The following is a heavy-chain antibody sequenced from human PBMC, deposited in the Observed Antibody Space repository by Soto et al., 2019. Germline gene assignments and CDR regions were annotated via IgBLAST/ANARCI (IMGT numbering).Heavy chain of an antibody. CDR3: ARGGTGDVYYFDY. CDR2: INPNSGGT. V-gene: IGHV1-2*04. CDR1: GYTFTGYY. Sequence: ASVKVSCKASGYTFTGYYMHWVRQAPGQGLEWMGWINPNSGGTNYAQKFQGWVTMTRDTSISTAYMELSRLRSDDTAVYYCARGGTGDVYYFDYWGQGTLVTVSS. D-gene: IGHD7-27*01. J-gene: IGHJ4*02.